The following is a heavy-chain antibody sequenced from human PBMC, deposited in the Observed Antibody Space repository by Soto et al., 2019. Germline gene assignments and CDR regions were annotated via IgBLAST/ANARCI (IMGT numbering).Heavy chain of an antibody. CDR2: IGSRGNYI. J-gene: IGHJ6*02. V-gene: IGHV3-21*01. CDR3: ARWGYCSSPSCHTGLDV. CDR1: GFTFRTYS. Sequence: GGALRLSLSASGFTFRTYSMNWGRQAPGKGLEGVSSIGSRGNYIYYADSVKRRFRNSRDNDRHSQHQQINRPRDEDTAVYYCARWGYCSSPSCHTGLDVWGQGNTVTVSS. D-gene: IGHD2-2*02.